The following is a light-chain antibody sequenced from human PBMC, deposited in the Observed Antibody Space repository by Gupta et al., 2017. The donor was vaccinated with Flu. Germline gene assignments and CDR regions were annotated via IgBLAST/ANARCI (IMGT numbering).Light chain of an antibody. J-gene: IGLJ3*02. CDR2: VR. CDR3: SSYTSSSRV. V-gene: IGLV2-14*01. Sequence: VRNRPSGVSNRFSGSKSGNTASLTISGLQAEDEADYYCSSYTSSSRVFGGGTKLTVL.